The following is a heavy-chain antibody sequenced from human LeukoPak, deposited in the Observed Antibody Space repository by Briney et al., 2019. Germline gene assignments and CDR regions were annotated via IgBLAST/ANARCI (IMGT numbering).Heavy chain of an antibody. D-gene: IGHD1-26*01. CDR2: ISWNSGSI. V-gene: IGHV3-9*01. CDR3: ARDVVGSGSYMDV. J-gene: IGHJ6*03. CDR1: GFTFDDYA. Sequence: GGSLRLSCAASGFTFDDYAMHWVRQAPGKGLEWVSSISWNSGSIGYADSVKGRFTISRDNAKNSLYLQMNSLRAEDTAVYYCARDVVGSGSYMDVWGKGTTVTVSS.